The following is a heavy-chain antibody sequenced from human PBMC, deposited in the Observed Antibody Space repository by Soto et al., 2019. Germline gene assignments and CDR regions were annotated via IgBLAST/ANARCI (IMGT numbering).Heavy chain of an antibody. CDR3: VTGSGSSTSDAFDI. D-gene: IGHD3-10*01. Sequence: QVQLQGSGPGLVKPSETLSLTCTVFGGSVNTYYWTWIRQPPGKGLEWIGFTSHSGSTNYNPSLKSRVTMSVDTSKNQFSLKLNPVTAADTAVYYCVTGSGSSTSDAFDIWDRGTMVSVSS. J-gene: IGHJ3*02. V-gene: IGHV4-59*02. CDR2: TSHSGST. CDR1: GGSVNTYY.